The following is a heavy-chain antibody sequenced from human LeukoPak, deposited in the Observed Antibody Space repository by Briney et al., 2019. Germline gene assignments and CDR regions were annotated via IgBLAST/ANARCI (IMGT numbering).Heavy chain of an antibody. D-gene: IGHD2-2*01. V-gene: IGHV3-30*04. Sequence: GSLRLSCADPQFTFNTFGIHWVRQAPGKGLEWVAGMSYDGTKKHYADSVKGRFTISRDNSKNTLYLQMNSLRAEDTAVYYCAKGYDTTYYHYYFMDVWGKGTTVTISS. CDR3: AKGYDTTYYHYYFMDV. CDR2: MSYDGTKK. J-gene: IGHJ6*03. CDR1: QFTFNTFG.